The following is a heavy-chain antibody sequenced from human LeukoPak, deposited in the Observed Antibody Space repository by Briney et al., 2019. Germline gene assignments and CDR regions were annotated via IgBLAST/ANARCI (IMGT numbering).Heavy chain of an antibody. V-gene: IGHV4-34*01. CDR1: GGSFSGYY. J-gene: IGHJ4*02. CDR3: ARGYCSGGSCVTLDY. CDR2: INHSGST. D-gene: IGHD2-15*01. Sequence: SETLSLTCAVYGGSFSGYYWSWIRQPPGKGLEWIGEINHSGSTNYNPSLKSRVTISVDTSKNQFSLKLSSVTAADTAVYYCARGYCSGGSCVTLDYWGQGTLVTVS.